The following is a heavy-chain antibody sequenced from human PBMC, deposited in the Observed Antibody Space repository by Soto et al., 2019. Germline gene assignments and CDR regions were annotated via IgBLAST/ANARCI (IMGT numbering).Heavy chain of an antibody. J-gene: IGHJ5*01. CDR2: ISGRGGST. D-gene: IGHD5-12*01. V-gene: IGHV3-23*01. Sequence: EVQLLESGGGLVQPGGSLRLSCAASGFTFSSYAMSWVRQAPGKGLEWVSAISGRGGSTFYADSVKGRFTISRDTSKNTLFLQRNSLRAEDTAVYYCAKDRGRGYDWFDSGGQGTMVTVSS. CDR3: AKDRGRGYDWFDS. CDR1: GFTFSSYA.